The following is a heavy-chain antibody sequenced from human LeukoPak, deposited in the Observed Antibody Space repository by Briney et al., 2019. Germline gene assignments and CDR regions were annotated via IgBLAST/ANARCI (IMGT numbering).Heavy chain of an antibody. V-gene: IGHV3-21*04. CDR2: ISSGSSYT. Sequence: PGGSLRLSCAASGFTFSSYSMNWVRQAPGKGLEWVSSISSGSSYTYYADSVKGRFTISRDNSKNTLYLQMNSLRAEDTAVYYCAKDSVWGSYRPTQIDYWGQGTLVTVSS. D-gene: IGHD3-16*02. CDR3: AKDSVWGSYRPTQIDY. J-gene: IGHJ4*02. CDR1: GFTFSSYS.